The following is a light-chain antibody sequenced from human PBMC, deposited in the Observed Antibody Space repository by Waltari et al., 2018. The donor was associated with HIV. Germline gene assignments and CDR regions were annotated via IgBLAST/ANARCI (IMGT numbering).Light chain of an antibody. V-gene: IGLV9-49*01. CDR1: SGYSNYK. CDR2: VGTGGIVG. Sequence: QPVLTQPPSASASLGASVTLTCTLSSGYSNYKVDWYQQRPGKGPRFVMRVGTGGIVGSKGDGIPDRFSVLGSGLNRFLTIKNIQEEDEADYHCGADHGSGSNFNWVFGGG. CDR3: GADHGSGSNFNWV. J-gene: IGLJ3*02.